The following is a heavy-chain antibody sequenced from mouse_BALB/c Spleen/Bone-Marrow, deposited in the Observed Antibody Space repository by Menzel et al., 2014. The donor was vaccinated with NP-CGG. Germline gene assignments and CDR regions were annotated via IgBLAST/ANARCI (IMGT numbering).Heavy chain of an antibody. CDR2: ISSGSSTI. J-gene: IGHJ2*01. V-gene: IGHV5-17*02. CDR3: VRSGSSSGYFDY. CDR1: GFTFSSFG. Sequence: EVKLVESGGGLVQPGGSRKLSCAASGFTFSSFGMHWVRQAPEKGLEWVAYISSGSSTIYYGDTVMGRFTISRDNPKNTLFPQMTSLRSEDTATYYCVRSGSSSGYFDYWGQGTTLTVSS. D-gene: IGHD1-1*01.